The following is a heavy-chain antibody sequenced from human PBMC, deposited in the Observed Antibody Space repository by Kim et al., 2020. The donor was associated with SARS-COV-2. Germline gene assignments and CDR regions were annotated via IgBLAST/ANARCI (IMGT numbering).Heavy chain of an antibody. CDR1: GYSFTSYW. CDR2: IYPGDSDT. Sequence: GESLKISCKGSGYSFTSYWIGWVRQMPGKGLEWMGIIYPGDSDTRYSPSFQGQVTISADKSISTAYLQWSSLKASDTAMYYCARRQHRLDIVVVPAASRDWFDPWGQGTLVTVSS. D-gene: IGHD2-2*01. V-gene: IGHV5-51*01. J-gene: IGHJ5*02. CDR3: ARRQHRLDIVVVPAASRDWFDP.